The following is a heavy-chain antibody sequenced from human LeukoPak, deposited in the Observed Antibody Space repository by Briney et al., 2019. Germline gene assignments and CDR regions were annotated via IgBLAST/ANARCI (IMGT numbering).Heavy chain of an antibody. V-gene: IGHV3-48*01. CDR3: AREEDPPSIFGVGQPDAFDI. CDR2: ISSSSSTI. CDR1: GLTLSGNC. D-gene: IGHD3-3*01. J-gene: IGHJ3*02. Sequence: GGSLRLSCAASGLTLSGNCMNWVRQAPGKGREWVSYISSSSSTIYYADSVKGRFTISRDNAKNSLYLQMNSLRAEDTAVYYCAREEDPPSIFGVGQPDAFDIWGQGTMVTVSS.